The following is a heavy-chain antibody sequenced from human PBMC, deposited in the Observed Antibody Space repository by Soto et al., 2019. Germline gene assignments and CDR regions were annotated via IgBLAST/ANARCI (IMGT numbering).Heavy chain of an antibody. D-gene: IGHD6-13*01. CDR3: AREWQQLGQGDYYYYAMDV. V-gene: IGHV1-18*01. CDR2: ISTYNGHT. Sequence: VQLVQSGSEVKRPGASVKVSGKASGYTFADYGISWVRQAPGQGLEWMGWISTYNGHTNYAQNVQGRVTLTTDTTTNTAYMELRSLRSDDTAVYYCAREWQQLGQGDYYYYAMDVWGQGTTVTVSS. CDR1: GYTFADYG. J-gene: IGHJ6*02.